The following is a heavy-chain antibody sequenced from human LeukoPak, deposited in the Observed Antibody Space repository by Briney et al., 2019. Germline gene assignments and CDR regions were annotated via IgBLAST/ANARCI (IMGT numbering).Heavy chain of an antibody. J-gene: IGHJ4*02. CDR2: LNEDGSVK. CDR1: EFSFSTNW. Sequence: PGGSLRLSCAASEFSFSTNWMHWVRQTPGKGLEWVAELNEDGSVKYYVDSVKGRFTISRDNAKSLLFLQMYNLRTEDTGVYFCANVPRSTVSYWGRGTLATVSS. V-gene: IGHV3-7*01. D-gene: IGHD2-2*01. CDR3: ANVPRSTVSY.